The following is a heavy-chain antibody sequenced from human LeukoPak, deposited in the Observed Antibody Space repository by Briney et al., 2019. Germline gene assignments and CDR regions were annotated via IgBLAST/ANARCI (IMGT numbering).Heavy chain of an antibody. D-gene: IGHD2-15*01. J-gene: IGHJ5*02. CDR1: GGSVSSGSYY. Sequence: KSSETLSLTCTVSGGSVSSGSYYWSWIRQPPGKGLEWIGYIYYSGSTNNNPSLKSRVTKSVDTSKNQFSLKLSSVTAADTAVYYCARVLGYCSGGSCHGRFDPWGQGTLVTVSS. CDR3: ARVLGYCSGGSCHGRFDP. CDR2: IYYSGST. V-gene: IGHV4-61*01.